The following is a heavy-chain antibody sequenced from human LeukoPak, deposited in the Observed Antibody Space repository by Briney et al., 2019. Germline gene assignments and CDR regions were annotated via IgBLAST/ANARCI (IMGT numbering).Heavy chain of an antibody. Sequence: GGSLRLSCAASGFTFSTYLMLWVRQAPGKGLEWVSRINSDGSSTNFADSVKGRFTISRDNAKNTLYLQMNSLRVEDTAVYYCVRGYCSGGSCYTHDAFDLWGQGTRVTVSS. CDR1: GFTFSTYL. V-gene: IGHV3-74*01. CDR3: VRGYCSGGSCYTHDAFDL. J-gene: IGHJ3*01. CDR2: INSDGSST. D-gene: IGHD2-15*01.